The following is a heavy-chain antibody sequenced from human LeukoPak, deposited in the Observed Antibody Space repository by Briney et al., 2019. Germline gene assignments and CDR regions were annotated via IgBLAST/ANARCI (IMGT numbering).Heavy chain of an antibody. D-gene: IGHD6-13*01. CDR3: ARAPYSSSWYYFDF. CDR2: ISSSGSTI. V-gene: IGHV3-48*03. CDR1: GFTFSSYE. J-gene: IGHJ4*02. Sequence: GGSLRLSCAASGFTFSSYEMNWVRKAPGNGLEWFSYISSSGSTIYYADSAKGRFTISRDNAKSSLYLQMNSLRVEDTAVYYCARAPYSSSWYYFDFWGQGTLVTVSS.